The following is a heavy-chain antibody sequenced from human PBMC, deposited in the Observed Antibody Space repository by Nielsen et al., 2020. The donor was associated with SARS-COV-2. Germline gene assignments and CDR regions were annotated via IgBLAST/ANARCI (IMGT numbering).Heavy chain of an antibody. CDR1: GGSISSGGYY. V-gene: IGHV4-31*03. J-gene: IGHJ3*01. D-gene: IGHD4-17*01. CDR2: IYYSGST. CDR3: ARDYYGDYLDGFDF. Sequence: TLSLTCTVSGGSISSGGYYWSWIRQHPGKGLEWIGYIYYSGSTYYNPSLKSRVTISLDASKNQFSLRLTSVTPADTAVYYCARDYYGDYLDGFDFWGHGTMVTVSS.